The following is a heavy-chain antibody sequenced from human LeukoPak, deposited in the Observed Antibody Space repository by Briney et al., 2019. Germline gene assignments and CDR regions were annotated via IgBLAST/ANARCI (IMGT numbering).Heavy chain of an antibody. CDR2: FDPEDGET. V-gene: IGHV1-24*01. CDR1: GYTLTELS. CDR3: AREGQWLAPFTWFDP. J-gene: IGHJ5*02. Sequence: ASVKVSCKVSGYTLTELSMHWVRQAPGKGLEWMGGFDPEDGETIYAQKFQGRVTITADKSTSTAYMELSSLRSEDTAVYYCAREGQWLAPFTWFDPWGQGTLVTVSS. D-gene: IGHD6-19*01.